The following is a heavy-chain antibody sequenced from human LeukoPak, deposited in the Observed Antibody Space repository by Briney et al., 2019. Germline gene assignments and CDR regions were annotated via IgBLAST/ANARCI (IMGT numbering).Heavy chain of an antibody. J-gene: IGHJ3*02. CDR1: GYTFTGYY. V-gene: IGHV1-2*06. Sequence: ASVKVSCKASGYTFTGYYMHWVRQAPGQGLEWMGRINPNSGGTNYAQKFQGRVTMTRDTSISTAYMELSRLRSDDTAVYYCARGHPSTNDAFDIWGQGTMVTVSS. CDR2: INPNSGGT. D-gene: IGHD2-2*01. CDR3: ARGHPSTNDAFDI.